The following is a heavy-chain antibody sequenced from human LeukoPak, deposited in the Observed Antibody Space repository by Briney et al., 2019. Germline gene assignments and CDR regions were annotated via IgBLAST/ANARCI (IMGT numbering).Heavy chain of an antibody. Sequence: GEPLKISCKGSGYSFTSYWIGWVRQMPGKGLEWMGIIYPGDSDTRYSPSFEGQVTISADKSISTAYLQWSSLKASDTAMYYCARQSGGGSSSWSPFNYWGQGTLVTVSS. CDR3: ARQSGGGSSSWSPFNY. D-gene: IGHD6-13*01. CDR1: GYSFTSYW. CDR2: IYPGDSDT. J-gene: IGHJ4*02. V-gene: IGHV5-51*01.